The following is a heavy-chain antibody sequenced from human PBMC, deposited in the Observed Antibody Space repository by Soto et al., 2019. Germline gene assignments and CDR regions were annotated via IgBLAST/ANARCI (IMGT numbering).Heavy chain of an antibody. D-gene: IGHD2-8*01. CDR2: INGRADST. Sequence: EVQLLESGGGLVQPGGSLRLSCAASGFTFSNYAMSWVRQAPGKGLEWVSGINGRADSTKYADFVKGRFTISRDNAKSTLYLQMNSLRVEDTAMYYCAKGCDTGCYRTDYWGQGTLVTVSS. CDR1: GFTFSNYA. J-gene: IGHJ4*02. CDR3: AKGCDTGCYRTDY. V-gene: IGHV3-23*01.